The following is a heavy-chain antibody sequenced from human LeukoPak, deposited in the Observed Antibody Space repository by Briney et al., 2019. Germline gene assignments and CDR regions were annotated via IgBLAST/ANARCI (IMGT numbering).Heavy chain of an antibody. D-gene: IGHD5-18*01. Sequence: PGGSLRLSCAASGFTFSSYWMSWVRQAPGKGLEWVANIKQDGSEKYYVDSVKGRFTISRDNAKNSLYLQMNSLRAEDTAIYYCAREKYTYAFDYWGQGTLVPVSS. CDR2: IKQDGSEK. CDR3: AREKYTYAFDY. CDR1: GFTFSSYW. J-gene: IGHJ4*02. V-gene: IGHV3-7*01.